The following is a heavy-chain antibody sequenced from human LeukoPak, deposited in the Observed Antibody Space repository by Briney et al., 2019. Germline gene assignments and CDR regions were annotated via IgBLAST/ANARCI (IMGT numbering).Heavy chain of an antibody. CDR1: GGTFSSYA. CDR3: ASAYSNYIYYFDY. V-gene: IGHV1-69*01. Sequence: ASVKVSCKASGGTFSSYAISWVRQAPGQGLEWMGGIIPIFGTANYAQKFQGRVTITADESTSTAYMELSSLRSEDTAVYYCASAYSNYIYYFDYWGQGTLVTVSS. CDR2: IIPIFGTA. D-gene: IGHD4-11*01. J-gene: IGHJ4*02.